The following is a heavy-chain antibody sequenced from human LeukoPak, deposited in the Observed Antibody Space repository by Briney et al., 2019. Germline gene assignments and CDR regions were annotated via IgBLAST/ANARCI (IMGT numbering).Heavy chain of an antibody. V-gene: IGHV4-61*02. J-gene: IGHJ4*02. D-gene: IGHD6-13*01. CDR2: IYTSGST. Sequence: SQTLSLTCTVSGGSISSGSYYWSWIRQPAGKGLEWIGRIYTSGSTNYNPSLKSRVTISVDTSKSQFSLKLSSVTAADTAVYYCARGYSSSWFYFDYWGQGTLVTVSS. CDR1: GGSISSGSYY. CDR3: ARGYSSSWFYFDY.